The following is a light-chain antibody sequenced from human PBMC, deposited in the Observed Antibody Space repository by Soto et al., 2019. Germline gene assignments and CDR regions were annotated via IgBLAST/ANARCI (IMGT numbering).Light chain of an antibody. V-gene: IGLV2-8*01. Sequence: QSALTQPPSASGSPGQSVTFSCTGTSSDIGAYVSWYQHHPGKAPKLVISEVNKRPSGVPDRFSGSKSGNTASLTVSGLQAEDEADYYCGSHAGNNIFLFGGGTKLTVL. CDR3: GSHAGNNIFL. CDR2: EVN. CDR1: SSDIGAY. J-gene: IGLJ2*01.